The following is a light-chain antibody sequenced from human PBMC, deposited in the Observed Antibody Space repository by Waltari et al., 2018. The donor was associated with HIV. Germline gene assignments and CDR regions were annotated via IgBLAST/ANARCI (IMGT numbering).Light chain of an antibody. V-gene: IGKV1-5*03. J-gene: IGKJ2*01. Sequence: DLQMAQSPSTLAASVADRVTITCRASQSVGTYLAWYQRKPGKAPKLLIFQASSLETGVPSRFSGSGSGTYFTLTISSLQPDDFATYYCQQYHTYLTFGQGTDLE. CDR3: QQYHTYLT. CDR2: QAS. CDR1: QSVGTY.